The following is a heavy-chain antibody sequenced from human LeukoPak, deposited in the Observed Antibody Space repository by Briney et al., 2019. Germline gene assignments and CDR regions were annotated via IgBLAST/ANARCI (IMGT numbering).Heavy chain of an antibody. J-gene: IGHJ4*02. CDR3: VRNMVRGVVYFDS. Sequence: GGSLRLSCAASGFTFSSNWMHWVRQTPGKGLVWVSRISYDGGGTNYADSVKGRFTISRDNAKNTLYLQMNSLRVEDTAVYYCVRNMVRGVVYFDSWGQGALVTVSS. CDR1: GFTFSSNW. CDR2: ISYDGGGT. V-gene: IGHV3-74*01. D-gene: IGHD3-10*01.